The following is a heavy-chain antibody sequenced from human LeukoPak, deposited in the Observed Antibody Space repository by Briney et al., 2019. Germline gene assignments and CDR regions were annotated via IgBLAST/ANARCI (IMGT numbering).Heavy chain of an antibody. Sequence: GGSLRLSCAASGFTFSSYEMNWVRQAPGKGLEWVPYISSSGSTIYYADSVKGRFTISRDNARNSLYLQMNSLRAEDTAVYYCARDWYSYGQTYGMDVWGQGTTVTVSS. CDR3: ARDWYSYGQTYGMDV. V-gene: IGHV3-48*03. J-gene: IGHJ6*02. CDR1: GFTFSSYE. D-gene: IGHD5-18*01. CDR2: ISSSGSTI.